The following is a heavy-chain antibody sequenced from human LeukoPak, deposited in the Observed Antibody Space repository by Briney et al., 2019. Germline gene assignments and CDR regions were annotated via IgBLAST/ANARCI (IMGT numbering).Heavy chain of an antibody. D-gene: IGHD4-17*01. V-gene: IGHV3-48*01. CDR2: ISSGGGVT. Sequence: GGSLRLSCGASNFTFRTYSMIWARQTAGTGLEWISYISSGGGVTHYAGSVKGRFSISRDNAKNTLYLQMNSLRAEDTAVYYCAAREVTIRAFDYWGQGTLVTVSS. CDR1: NFTFRTYS. J-gene: IGHJ4*02. CDR3: AAREVTIRAFDY.